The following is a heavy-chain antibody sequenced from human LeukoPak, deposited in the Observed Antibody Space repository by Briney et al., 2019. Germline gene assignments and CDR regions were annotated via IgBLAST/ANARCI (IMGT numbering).Heavy chain of an antibody. CDR3: AREWRKYCSSTSCLLPDY. Sequence: PGGSLRLFCAASGFTFSDHYKICTPHARGRGLEEGSYLSSSSNYTNYADSVKRRLTISRDNAKNSLYLQMNSLRAEDTAVYYCAREWRKYCSSTSCLLPDYWGQGTLVTVSS. J-gene: IGHJ4*02. CDR1: GFTFSDHY. V-gene: IGHV3-11*06. CDR2: LSSSSNYT. D-gene: IGHD2-2*01.